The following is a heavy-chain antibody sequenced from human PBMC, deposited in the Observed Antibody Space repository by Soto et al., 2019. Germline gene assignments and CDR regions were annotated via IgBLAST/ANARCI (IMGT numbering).Heavy chain of an antibody. Sequence: SETLSLTCTVSGGSISSGDYYWSWIRQPPGKGLEWIGYIYYSGSTYYNPSLKSRVTISVDTSKNRFSLKLSSVTAADTAVYYCARVQRKYYYYYYGMDVWGQGTTVTVSS. J-gene: IGHJ6*02. CDR3: ARVQRKYYYYYYGMDV. CDR2: IYYSGST. V-gene: IGHV4-30-4*01. CDR1: GGSISSGDYY.